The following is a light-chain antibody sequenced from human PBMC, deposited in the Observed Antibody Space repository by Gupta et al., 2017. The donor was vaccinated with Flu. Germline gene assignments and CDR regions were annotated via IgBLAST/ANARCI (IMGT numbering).Light chain of an antibody. CDR3: QQSDSTPGT. CDR1: QSISGY. V-gene: IGKV1-39*01. J-gene: IGKJ1*01. Sequence: PASLSSSAGERATLSCRASQSISGYLAWYQQKPGKAPRLLIYGASSMESGVPYRFSGSGSGTDFTLTISRLQPEDFAIYYCQQSDSTPGTFGQGTXVEIK. CDR2: GAS.